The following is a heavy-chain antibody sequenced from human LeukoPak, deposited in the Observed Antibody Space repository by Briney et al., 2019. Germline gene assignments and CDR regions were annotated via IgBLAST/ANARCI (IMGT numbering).Heavy chain of an antibody. D-gene: IGHD3-22*01. J-gene: IGHJ4*02. Sequence: ASVKVSCKASGGTFSSYAISWVRQAPGKGLEWMGGFDPEDGETIYAQKFQGRVTMTEDTSTDTAYMELSSLRSEDTAVYYCATDYYYDSSGPYFDYWGQGTLVTVSS. CDR2: FDPEDGET. CDR3: ATDYYYDSSGPYFDY. CDR1: GGTFSSYA. V-gene: IGHV1-24*01.